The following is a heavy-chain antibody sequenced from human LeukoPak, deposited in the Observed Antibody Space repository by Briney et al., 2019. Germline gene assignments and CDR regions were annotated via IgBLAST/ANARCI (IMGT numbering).Heavy chain of an antibody. CDR1: GFTFSSYA. CDR2: ISGSGGST. D-gene: IGHD3-22*01. Sequence: GSLSLSCAASGFTFSSYAMSWVRQAPGRGLEWVSAISGSGGSTYYADSVKGRFTISRDNSKNTLYLQMNSLRAEDTAVYYCAKVVYYCDSSGYYYGYYFDYWGQGTLVTVSS. V-gene: IGHV3-23*01. J-gene: IGHJ4*02. CDR3: AKVVYYCDSSGYYYGYYFDY.